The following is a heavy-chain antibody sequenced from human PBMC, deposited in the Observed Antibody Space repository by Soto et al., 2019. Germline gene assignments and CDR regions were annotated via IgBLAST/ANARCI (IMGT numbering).Heavy chain of an antibody. J-gene: IGHJ6*04. Sequence: GGSLRLSCAASGFTFSSYSMNWVRQAPGKGLEWVSSISSSSSYIYYADSVKGRFTISRDNAKNSLYLQMNSLRAEDTAVYYCARDVHLRGVPPLWGKGTTVTVSS. CDR1: GFTFSSYS. CDR3: ARDVHLRGVPPL. CDR2: ISSSSSYI. D-gene: IGHD2-2*01. V-gene: IGHV3-21*01.